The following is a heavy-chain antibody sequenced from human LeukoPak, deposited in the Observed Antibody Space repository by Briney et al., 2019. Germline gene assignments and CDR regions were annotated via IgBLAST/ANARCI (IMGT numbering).Heavy chain of an antibody. CDR1: GFTFSNAW. Sequence: GGSLRLSCAASGFTFSNAWMSWVRQAPGKGLEWVGRIKSKTDGGTTDYAAPVKGGFTISRDDSKNTLYLQMNSLKTEDTAVYYCTTDLVDTAMVSFDYWGQGTLVTVSS. V-gene: IGHV3-15*01. J-gene: IGHJ4*02. CDR3: TTDLVDTAMVSFDY. CDR2: IKSKTDGGTT. D-gene: IGHD5-18*01.